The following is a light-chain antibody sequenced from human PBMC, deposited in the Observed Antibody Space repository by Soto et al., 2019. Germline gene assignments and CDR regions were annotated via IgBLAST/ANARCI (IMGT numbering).Light chain of an antibody. CDR3: TSYTIKTTYV. CDR1: SSDVGNYNY. Sequence: QSALTQPPSASASPGQSVTISCTGTSSDVGNYNYVSWYQHHPGKAPKLLIFEVSNRPSGISDRFSGSKSGITATLTISGLQAEDEADYYCTSYTIKTTYVFGTGTKLTVL. V-gene: IGLV2-14*01. CDR2: EVS. J-gene: IGLJ1*01.